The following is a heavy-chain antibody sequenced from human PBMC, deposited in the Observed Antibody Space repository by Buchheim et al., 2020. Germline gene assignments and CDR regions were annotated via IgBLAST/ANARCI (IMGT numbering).Heavy chain of an antibody. CDR1: GGSISSYY. V-gene: IGHV4-59*08. D-gene: IGHD5-18*01. J-gene: IGHJ4*02. Sequence: QVQLQESGPGLVKPSETLSLTCTVSGGSISSYYWSWIRQPPGKGLEWIGYIYYSGSTNYNPSLKSRVTISVDTSKNQFSLKLSSVTAADTAVYYCARKRGYSYGWTFDYWGQGTL. CDR3: ARKRGYSYGWTFDY. CDR2: IYYSGST.